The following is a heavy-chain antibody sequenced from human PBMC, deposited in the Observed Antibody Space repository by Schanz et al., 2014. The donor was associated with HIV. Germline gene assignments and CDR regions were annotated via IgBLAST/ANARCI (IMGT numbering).Heavy chain of an antibody. D-gene: IGHD3-9*01. J-gene: IGHJ4*03. Sequence: QVQLVQSGAEVKKPGASVRVSCKASGYTFTNYDINWVRQATGQGLEWMGWMNPNSGNTGYAQKFQGRVTLTTDTSTNTAYMELRSLRSDDTAVYYCAKGQDWPGPQLDHWGHGSLVIVSS. CDR3: AKGQDWPGPQLDH. V-gene: IGHV1-8*01. CDR2: MNPNSGNT. CDR1: GYTFTNYD.